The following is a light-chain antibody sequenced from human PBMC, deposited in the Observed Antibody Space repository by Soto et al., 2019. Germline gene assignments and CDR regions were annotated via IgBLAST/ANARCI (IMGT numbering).Light chain of an antibody. CDR2: DAS. CDR1: QSISSW. J-gene: IGKJ1*01. CDR3: QHYNSFRT. Sequence: DIQMTQSPSTLSASVGDRVTITCRASQSISSWLAWYQQKPGKAPKLLIYDASSLESGVPSRFSGSGSGTEFTLTISSLQPDDFPTYYCQHYNSFRTFGQGTKVDIK. V-gene: IGKV1-5*01.